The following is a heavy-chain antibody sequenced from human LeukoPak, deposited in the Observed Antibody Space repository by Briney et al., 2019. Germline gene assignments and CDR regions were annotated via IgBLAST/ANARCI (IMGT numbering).Heavy chain of an antibody. CDR2: IFYGDRN. J-gene: IGHJ4*01. CDR3: ARQLPAAAADTRGYFEY. D-gene: IGHD6-13*01. V-gene: IGHV4-39*01. Sequence: SETLTLTCSVSGGSISNADYYWGWIRQAPGKGLEWIGSIFYGDRNHDNPSLKSRATMSVDTSKNQFSLKLTSVTAADAAMYYCARQLPAAAADTRGYFEYWGQGAVVTVSS. CDR1: GGSISNADYY.